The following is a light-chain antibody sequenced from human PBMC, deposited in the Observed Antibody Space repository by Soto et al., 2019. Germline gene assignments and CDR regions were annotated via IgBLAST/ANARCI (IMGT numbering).Light chain of an antibody. CDR1: QSVTGS. CDR3: HHRSSWLT. Sequence: EIVLTQSPATLSLSPGERATLSCRASQSVTGSLAWYQQKPGQAPRLLIYDASNRATGIPARFSGSGSGTDFTLTISSLEPEDCAVYYCHHRSSWLTFGGGTKVEIK. J-gene: IGKJ4*01. V-gene: IGKV3-11*01. CDR2: DAS.